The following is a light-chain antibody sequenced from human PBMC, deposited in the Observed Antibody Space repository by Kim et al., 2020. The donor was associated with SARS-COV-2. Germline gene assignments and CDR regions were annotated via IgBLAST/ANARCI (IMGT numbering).Light chain of an antibody. CDR3: AAWDDSLNGYVV. CDR2: NTN. V-gene: IGLV1-44*01. Sequence: QSVLTQPPSASGTPGQRVTISCSGSSSNIGGNPVNWYQQLPGTAPKLLIYNTNQRPSGVPGRFSASKSGTSASLAISGLQSEDESNYYCAAWDDSLNGYVVFGGGTQLTVL. CDR1: SSNIGGNP. J-gene: IGLJ2*01.